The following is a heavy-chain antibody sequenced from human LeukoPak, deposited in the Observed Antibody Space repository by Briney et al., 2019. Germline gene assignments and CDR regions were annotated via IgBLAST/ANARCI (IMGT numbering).Heavy chain of an antibody. D-gene: IGHD5-12*01. J-gene: IGHJ4*02. V-gene: IGHV3-48*04. CDR1: GFTFSSYS. CDR2: ISSSSSTI. CDR3: ARDGTRAYTGYDFDF. Sequence: PGGSLRLSCAASGFTFSSYSMNWVRQAPGKGLEWVSYISSSSSTIYYADSVKGRFTISRDNAKNSLYLQMNSLRAEDTAVYYCARDGTRAYTGYDFDFWGQGTLVSVSS.